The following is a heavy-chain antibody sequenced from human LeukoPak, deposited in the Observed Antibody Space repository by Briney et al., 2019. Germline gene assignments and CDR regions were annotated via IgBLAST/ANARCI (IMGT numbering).Heavy chain of an antibody. Sequence: GRSLRLSCVASGFKFNDYAMHWVRHAPGKGLEWVSGLSWHSGSIVYADSVKGRFIISRDNAKNSLYLETNSLRPEDSALYYCAKETKVGENLYYFDYWGRGTLVTVSS. CDR1: GFKFNDYA. J-gene: IGHJ4*02. CDR3: AKETKVGENLYYFDY. V-gene: IGHV3-9*01. CDR2: LSWHSGSI. D-gene: IGHD1-26*01.